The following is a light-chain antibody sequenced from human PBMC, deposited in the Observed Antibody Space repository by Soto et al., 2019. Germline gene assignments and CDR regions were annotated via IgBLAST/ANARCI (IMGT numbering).Light chain of an antibody. Sequence: VVMTQSPLSLPVTLGQPASISCRSSQSLVYSDGNTYLYWLQQRPGQSPRRLIYKVSNRDSGVRDRFSGSGCGTDFPLIISRVRAEDVGVYYCMQGTHWPTTWTFGQGTKLEIK. CDR3: MQGTHWPTTWT. J-gene: IGKJ2*01. CDR1: QSLVYSDGNTY. V-gene: IGKV2-30*01. CDR2: KVS.